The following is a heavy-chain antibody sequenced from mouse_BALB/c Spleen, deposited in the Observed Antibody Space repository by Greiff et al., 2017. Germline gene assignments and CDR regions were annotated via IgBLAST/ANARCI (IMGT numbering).Heavy chain of an antibody. J-gene: IGHJ4*01. Sequence: EVKLVESGGGLVQPGGSLKLSCAASGFTFSSYGMSWVRQTPDKRLELVATINSNGGSTYYPDSVKGRFTISRDNAKNTLYLQMSSLKSEDTAMYYCARGRADAMDYWGQGTSVTVSS. CDR1: GFTFSSYG. CDR2: INSNGGST. CDR3: ARGRADAMDY. D-gene: IGHD3-1*01. V-gene: IGHV5-6-3*01.